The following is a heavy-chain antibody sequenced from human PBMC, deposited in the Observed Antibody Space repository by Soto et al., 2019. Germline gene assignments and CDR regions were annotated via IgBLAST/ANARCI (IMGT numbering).Heavy chain of an antibody. CDR1: GGTFSSYA. CDR3: AREGAVGAATFHYYGMDV. V-gene: IGHV1-69*01. D-gene: IGHD2-15*01. J-gene: IGHJ6*02. Sequence: QVQLVQSGAEVKKPGSSVKVSCKASGGTFSSYAISWVRQAPGQGLEWMGGIIPIFGTANYAQKFQGRVTITADESTSTAYMELSSLRSEDTAVYYCAREGAVGAATFHYYGMDVWGQGTTVTVSS. CDR2: IIPIFGTA.